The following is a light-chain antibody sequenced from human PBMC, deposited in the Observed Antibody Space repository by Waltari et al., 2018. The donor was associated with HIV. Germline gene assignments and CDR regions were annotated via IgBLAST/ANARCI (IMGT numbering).Light chain of an antibody. V-gene: IGLV1-47*01. Sequence: SVLTQPPSASGTPGQRVTISCSGSTSNIGSNDVFWYQHLPGAAPKLLIHRNKQRPSWVPDRFSGSTSGTSASLAISGLRSEDEADYYCVAWDDSLRGVLFGGGTKVAVL. CDR1: TSNIGSND. J-gene: IGLJ2*01. CDR2: RNK. CDR3: VAWDDSLRGVL.